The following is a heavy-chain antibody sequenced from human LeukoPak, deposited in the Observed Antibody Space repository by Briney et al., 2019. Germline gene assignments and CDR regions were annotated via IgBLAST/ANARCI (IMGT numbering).Heavy chain of an antibody. Sequence: SETLSLTCTVSGGSISTSSYYWGWIRQPPGKGLEWIGSMYHSGSTYYNPSLKSRVTISVDTSKNQFSLKLSSVTAADTAVYYCARDYYDSSGHPGPLDYWGQGTLVTVSS. J-gene: IGHJ4*02. CDR2: MYHSGST. V-gene: IGHV4-39*07. D-gene: IGHD3-22*01. CDR1: GGSISTSSYY. CDR3: ARDYYDSSGHPGPLDY.